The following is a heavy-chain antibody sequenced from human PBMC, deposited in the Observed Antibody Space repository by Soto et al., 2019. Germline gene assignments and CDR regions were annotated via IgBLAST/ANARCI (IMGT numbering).Heavy chain of an antibody. Sequence: SETLSLTCTVSGGSISSGGYYWSWIRQHPGKGLEWIGYIYYSGSTYYNPSLKSRVTISVDTSKNQFSLKLSSVTAEDTAVFYCAKLREVYYYDSGWGGFDYWGQGTLVTVSS. D-gene: IGHD3-10*01. CDR3: AKLREVYYYDSGWGGFDY. CDR2: IYYSGST. CDR1: GGSISSGGYY. V-gene: IGHV4-31*03. J-gene: IGHJ4*02.